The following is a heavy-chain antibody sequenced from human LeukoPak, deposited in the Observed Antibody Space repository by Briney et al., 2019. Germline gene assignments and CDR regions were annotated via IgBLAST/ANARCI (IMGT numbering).Heavy chain of an antibody. CDR1: GGSFSGYY. CDR3: ARGAVAYYDFWSGYYPFDP. V-gene: IGHV4-34*01. CDR2: INHSGST. J-gene: IGHJ5*02. D-gene: IGHD3-3*01. Sequence: SETLSLTCAAYGGSFSGYYWCWIRQPPGKGLGLIGEINHSGSTNYNPSLKSRVTISVDTSKNQFSLKLSSVTAADTAVYYCARGAVAYYDFWSGYYPFDPWGQGTLVTVSS.